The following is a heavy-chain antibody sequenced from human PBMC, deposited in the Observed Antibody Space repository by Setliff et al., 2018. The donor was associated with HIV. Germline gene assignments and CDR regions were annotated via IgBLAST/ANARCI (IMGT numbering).Heavy chain of an antibody. Sequence: SETLSLTCTVSGGPFSSSSYYWGWIRQPPGKGLEWIGSLRPSGNTYYNPSLKSRVTISVDTSKNQFSLKLSSVTAADTAVYYCARGGSGNSYNGAFDYWGQGTLVTVSS. J-gene: IGHJ4*02. CDR1: GGPFSSSSYY. V-gene: IGHV4-39*01. CDR3: ARGGSGNSYNGAFDY. D-gene: IGHD3-10*01. CDR2: LRPSGNT.